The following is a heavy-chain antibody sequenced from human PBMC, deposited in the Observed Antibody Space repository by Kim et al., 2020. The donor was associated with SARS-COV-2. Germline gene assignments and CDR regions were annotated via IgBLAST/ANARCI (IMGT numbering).Heavy chain of an antibody. CDR1: GYTFSSYY. Sequence: ASVKVSCKASGYTFSSYYMHWVRQAPGQGLEWMGIINPSGGSTSYAQKFQGRVTMTRDTSTSTVYMELSSLRSEDTAVYYCAREIAEITMVRGVILDAFDIWGQGTMVTVSS. V-gene: IGHV1-46*01. CDR2: INPSGGST. D-gene: IGHD3-10*01. CDR3: AREIAEITMVRGVILDAFDI. J-gene: IGHJ3*02.